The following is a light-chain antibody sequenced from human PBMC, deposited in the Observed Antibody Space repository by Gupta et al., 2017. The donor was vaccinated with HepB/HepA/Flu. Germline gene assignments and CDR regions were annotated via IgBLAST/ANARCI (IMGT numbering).Light chain of an antibody. Sequence: IQMTQSPSTLSASVGDSVTITCRASQSINRWLAWYQQKPGKAPKVLIYQASNLESGVPSRFRGSGSGTEFTLTITSLQPDDFASYYCQQYDGNSRTFGQGTKVEI. J-gene: IGKJ1*01. CDR1: QSINRW. CDR3: QQYDGNSRT. V-gene: IGKV1-5*03. CDR2: QAS.